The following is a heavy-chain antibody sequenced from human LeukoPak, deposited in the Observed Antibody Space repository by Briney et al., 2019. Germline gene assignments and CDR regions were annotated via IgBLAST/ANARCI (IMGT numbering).Heavy chain of an antibody. CDR3: ARGARIAVAGY. J-gene: IGHJ4*02. V-gene: IGHV4-34*01. CDR1: GGSISSGGYY. Sequence: PSETLSLTCSVSGGSISSGGYYWSWIRQPPGKGLEWIGEINHSGSTNYNPSLKSRVTISVDTSKNQFSLKLSSVTAADTAVYYCARGARIAVAGYWGQGTLVTVSS. D-gene: IGHD6-19*01. CDR2: INHSGST.